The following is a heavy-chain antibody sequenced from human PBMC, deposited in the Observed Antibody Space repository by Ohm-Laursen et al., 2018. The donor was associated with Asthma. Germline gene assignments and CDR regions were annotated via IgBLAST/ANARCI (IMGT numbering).Heavy chain of an antibody. V-gene: IGHV4-61*01. D-gene: IGHD3-10*01. J-gene: IGHJ4*02. Sequence: GTLSLTCTVSSGSVSRGSYYWSWIRQPPGKGLEWIGYIYYSGSTNYNPSLKSRVTISVDTSKNQFSLNLSSVTAADTALYYCARDGRLRGSFDYWGQGTLVTVSS. CDR2: IYYSGST. CDR3: ARDGRLRGSFDY. CDR1: SGSVSRGSYY.